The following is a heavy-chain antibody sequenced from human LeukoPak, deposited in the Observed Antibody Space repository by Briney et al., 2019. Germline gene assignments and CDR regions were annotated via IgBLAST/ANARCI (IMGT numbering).Heavy chain of an antibody. V-gene: IGHV3-21*01. Sequence: GGSLRLSCAASGFTFSSYSMNWVRQAPGKGLEWVSSISSGSSYIYYADSVKGRFTISRDNAKNSLYLQMNSLRAEDTAVYYCARDHAGDYWGQGTLVTVPS. CDR2: ISSGSSYI. J-gene: IGHJ4*02. CDR3: ARDHAGDY. CDR1: GFTFSSYS.